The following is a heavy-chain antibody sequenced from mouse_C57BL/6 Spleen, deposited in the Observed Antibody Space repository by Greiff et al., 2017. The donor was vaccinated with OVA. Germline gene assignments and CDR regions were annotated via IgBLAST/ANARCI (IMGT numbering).Heavy chain of an antibody. CDR3: ARAAISTGVKGTWFAY. CDR2: IYPGSGST. J-gene: IGHJ3*01. Sequence: VQLQQPGAELVKPGASVKMSCKASGYTFTSYWITWVKQRPGQGLEWIGDIYPGSGSTNYNEKFKSKATLTVDTSSSTAYMQLSSLTSEDSAVYYCARAAISTGVKGTWFAYWGQGTLVTVSA. V-gene: IGHV1-55*01. D-gene: IGHD1-1*01. CDR1: GYTFTSYW.